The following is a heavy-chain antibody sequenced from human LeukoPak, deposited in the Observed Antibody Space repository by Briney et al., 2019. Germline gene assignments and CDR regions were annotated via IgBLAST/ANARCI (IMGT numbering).Heavy chain of an antibody. V-gene: IGHV4-61*02. Sequence: SETLSLTCTVSGGSISTSSYYWSWIRQPAGKGLEWIGRIYTSGSTNYNPSLKSRVTMSVDTSKNQFSLKLSSVTAADTAVYYCAREGYSSSWWVWFDPWGQGTLVTVSS. J-gene: IGHJ5*02. CDR2: IYTSGST. CDR3: AREGYSSSWWVWFDP. D-gene: IGHD6-13*01. CDR1: GGSISTSSYY.